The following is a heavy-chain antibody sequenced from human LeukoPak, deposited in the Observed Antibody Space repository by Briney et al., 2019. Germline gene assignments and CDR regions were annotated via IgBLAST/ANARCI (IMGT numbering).Heavy chain of an antibody. CDR2: IYYSGST. CDR3: ARHLQYSDTLTGHLREPYPFDY. Sequence: SETLSLTCAVYGGSFSGYYWGWIRQPPGKGLEWIGSIYYSGSTDYNPSLESRVTLSADTSKNQFSLKLSSVTAADTAVYYCARHLQYSDTLTGHLREPYPFDYWGQGTLVTVSS. CDR1: GGSFSGYY. D-gene: IGHD3-9*01. J-gene: IGHJ4*02. V-gene: IGHV4-39*01.